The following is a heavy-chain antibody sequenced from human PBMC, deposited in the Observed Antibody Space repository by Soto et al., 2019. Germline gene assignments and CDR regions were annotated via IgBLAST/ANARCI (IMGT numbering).Heavy chain of an antibody. CDR1: GGTFSSYA. CDR3: ARGHSAQRWPRHYYYGMDV. J-gene: IGHJ6*02. Sequence: SVKVSCKASGGTFSSYAISWVRQAPGQGLEWMGGIIPIFGTANYAQKFQGRVTITADESTSTAYMELSSLRSEDTAVYYCARGHSAQRWPRHYYYGMDVWGQGTTVTVSS. CDR2: IIPIFGTA. D-gene: IGHD2-2*01. V-gene: IGHV1-69*13.